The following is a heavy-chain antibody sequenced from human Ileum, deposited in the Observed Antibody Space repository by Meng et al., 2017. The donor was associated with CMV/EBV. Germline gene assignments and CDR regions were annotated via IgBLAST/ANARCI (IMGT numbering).Heavy chain of an antibody. V-gene: IGHV4-34*01. J-gene: IGHJ4*02. Sequence: QVQLHQLGSGLLKPSETLSLTCGGNGGSFSSFSWTWIRQPPGKGPEWIGDINHRGTTNYSPSLKSRVTISIDTSKKQFSLRLSSLTAADTAVYYCTRGRVGDWGFDFWGQGTLVTVSS. CDR3: TRGRVGDWGFDF. CDR2: INHRGTT. CDR1: GGSFSSFS. D-gene: IGHD1-26*01.